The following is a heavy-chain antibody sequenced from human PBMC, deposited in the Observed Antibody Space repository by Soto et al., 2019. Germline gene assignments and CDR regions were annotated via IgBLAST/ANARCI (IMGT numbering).Heavy chain of an antibody. V-gene: IGHV3-30-3*01. CDR3: ARDKEAYYYDSSGYGNWFDP. CDR1: GFTFSSYA. Sequence: LRLSCAASGFTFSSYAMHWVRQAPGKGLEWVAVISYDGSNKYYADSVKGRFTISRDNSKNTLYLQMNSLRAEDTAVYYCARDKEAYYYDSSGYGNWFDPWGQGTLVTV. CDR2: ISYDGSNK. J-gene: IGHJ5*02. D-gene: IGHD3-22*01.